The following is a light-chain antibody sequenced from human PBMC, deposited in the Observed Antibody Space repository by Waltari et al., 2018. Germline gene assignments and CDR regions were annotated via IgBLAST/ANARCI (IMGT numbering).Light chain of an antibody. V-gene: IGKV3-20*01. CDR1: QSISIY. CDR2: HAS. Sequence: EIVLTQSPGTLSLSPGERATLSCRASQSISIYLAWYQQKPGRAPRLLIYHASSRATGVPDRFSGSGSGTDFSLTISRLEPEDFAVYYCQHYVSLPVTFGQGTKVEIK. J-gene: IGKJ1*01. CDR3: QHYVSLPVT.